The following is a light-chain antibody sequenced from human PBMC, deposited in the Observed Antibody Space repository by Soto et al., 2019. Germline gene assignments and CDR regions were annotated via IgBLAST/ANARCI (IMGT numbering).Light chain of an antibody. CDR1: QSIGNY. CDR3: QKYDSVPRT. V-gene: IGKV1-27*01. CDR2: AAS. Sequence: DIQMTQSPSSLSASVGDRVTITCRASQSIGNYLAWYQQQPGQVPKLLIYAASTLQFGVPSRFSGSGSGTDFPLTISSLQPEDVATYYCQKYDSVPRTFGQGTKVEIK. J-gene: IGKJ1*01.